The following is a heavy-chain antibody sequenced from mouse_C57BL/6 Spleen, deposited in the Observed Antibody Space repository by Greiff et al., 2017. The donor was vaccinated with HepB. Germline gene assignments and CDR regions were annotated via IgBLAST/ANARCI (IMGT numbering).Heavy chain of an antibody. CDR3: TTLASDGYYSFDY. CDR2: IDPENGDT. V-gene: IGHV14-4*01. CDR1: GFNIKDDY. D-gene: IGHD2-3*01. Sequence: EVQLQESGAELVRPGASVKLSCTASGFNIKDDYMHWVKQRPEQGLEWIGWIDPENGDTEYASKFQGKATITADTSSNTAYLQLSSLTSEDTAVYYCTTLASDGYYSFDYWGQGTTLTVSS. J-gene: IGHJ2*01.